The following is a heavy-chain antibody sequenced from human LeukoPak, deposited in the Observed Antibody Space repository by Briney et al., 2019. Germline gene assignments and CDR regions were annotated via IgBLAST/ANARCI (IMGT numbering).Heavy chain of an antibody. CDR1: GFTFSNYA. CDR3: ARPHGYSYGYRVYYYGMDV. Sequence: GRSLRLSCAASGFTFSNYAMHWVRQAPGKGLEWVAVISYDGSNKYYADSVKGRFTISRDNSKNTLYLQMNSLRAEDTAVYYCARPHGYSYGYRVYYYGMDVWGQGTTVTVSS. CDR2: ISYDGSNK. V-gene: IGHV3-30-3*01. D-gene: IGHD5-18*01. J-gene: IGHJ6*02.